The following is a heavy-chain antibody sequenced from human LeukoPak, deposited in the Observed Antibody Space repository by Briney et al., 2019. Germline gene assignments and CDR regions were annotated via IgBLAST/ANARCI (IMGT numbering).Heavy chain of an antibody. V-gene: IGHV4-59*08. CDR2: IYYSGSF. CDR3: ARFKGSAPPYYFDY. CDR1: GGSISNFH. Sequence: SETLSLTCTVSGGSISNFHWGWIRQPPVKGLEWIGYIYYSGSFNYNPSLKSRVTISVDTSKNQFSLKLSSVTAADTAVYCCARFKGSAPPYYFDYWGQGTVVTVSS. J-gene: IGHJ4*02.